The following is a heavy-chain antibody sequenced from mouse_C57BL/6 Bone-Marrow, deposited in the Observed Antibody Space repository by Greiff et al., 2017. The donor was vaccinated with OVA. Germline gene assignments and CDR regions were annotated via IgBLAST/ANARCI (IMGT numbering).Heavy chain of an antibody. J-gene: IGHJ4*01. CDR1: GYTFTSYW. V-gene: IGHV1-7*01. Sequence: LVESGAELAKPGASVKLSCKASGYTFTSYWMHWVKQRPGQGLEWIGYINPSSGYTKYNQKFKDKATLTVDKSSSTAYMQLSSLTYEDSAVYYCARSYGSSYYAMDYWGQGTSVTVSS. CDR2: INPSSGYT. CDR3: ARSYGSSYYAMDY. D-gene: IGHD1-1*01.